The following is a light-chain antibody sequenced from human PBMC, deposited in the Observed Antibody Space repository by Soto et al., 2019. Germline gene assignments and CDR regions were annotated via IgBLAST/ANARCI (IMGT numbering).Light chain of an antibody. CDR1: QSVNSN. V-gene: IGKV3-15*01. CDR2: GAS. CDR3: QPYNNWPLT. Sequence: EVLMTQSPATLSVSPGERATLSCRASQSVNSNLAWYQQKPGQAPKLLIYGASTRATGIPARFSGSGSGTEFTLTLSRLQSEDFAVYYCQPYNNWPLTFGGGTKVEIK. J-gene: IGKJ4*02.